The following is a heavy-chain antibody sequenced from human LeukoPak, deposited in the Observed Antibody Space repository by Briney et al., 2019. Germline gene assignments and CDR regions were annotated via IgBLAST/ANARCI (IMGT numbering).Heavy chain of an antibody. V-gene: IGHV4-34*01. Sequence: PSETLSLTCAVYGGSFSGYYWSWIRQPPGKGLEWIGSIYYSGSTYYNPSLKSRVTISVDTSKNQFSLKLSSVTAADTAVYYCARDGGGGSYYWGQGTLVTVSS. J-gene: IGHJ4*02. D-gene: IGHD1-26*01. CDR2: IYYSGST. CDR1: GGSFSGYY. CDR3: ARDGGGGSYY.